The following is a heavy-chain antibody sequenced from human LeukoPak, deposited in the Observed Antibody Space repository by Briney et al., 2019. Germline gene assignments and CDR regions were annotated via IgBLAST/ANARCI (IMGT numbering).Heavy chain of an antibody. CDR2: FDPEDGET. CDR1: GYTLTELS. D-gene: IGHD2-2*01. CDR3: ATFSTSWIEERLYYFDY. V-gene: IGHV1-24*01. Sequence: GASVKVSCKVSGYTLTELSMHWVRQAPGKGLEWMGGFDPEDGETIYAQKFQGRVTMTEDTSTDTAYMELSSLRSEDTAVYYCATFSTSWIEERLYYFDYWGQGTLVTVSS. J-gene: IGHJ4*02.